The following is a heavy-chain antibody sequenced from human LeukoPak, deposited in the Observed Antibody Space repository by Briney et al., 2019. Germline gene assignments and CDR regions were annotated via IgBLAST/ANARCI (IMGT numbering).Heavy chain of an antibody. J-gene: IGHJ6*02. Sequence: PSETLSLTCTVSGGSISSYYWSWIRQPPGKGLEWIGYIYYSGSTNHNPSLKSRVTISVDTSKNQFSLKLSSVTAADTAVYYCARGSGSYSSYYYYGMDVWGQGTTVTVSS. V-gene: IGHV4-59*08. CDR1: GGSISSYY. D-gene: IGHD1-26*01. CDR3: ARGSGSYSSYYYYGMDV. CDR2: IYYSGST.